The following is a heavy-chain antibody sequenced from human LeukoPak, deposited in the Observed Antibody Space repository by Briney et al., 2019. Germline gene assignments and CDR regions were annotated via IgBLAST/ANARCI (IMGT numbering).Heavy chain of an antibody. J-gene: IGHJ4*02. CDR3: ARGLGSSVPAVYYFDY. CDR1: GGSFSGYY. D-gene: IGHD6-13*01. CDR2: INHSGST. Sequence: SETLSLTCAVYGGSFSGYYWSWIRQPPGKGLEWIGEINHSGSTNYNPSLKSRVTISVDTSKNQFSLKLSSVTAADTAVCYCARGLGSSVPAVYYFDYWGQGTLVTVSS. V-gene: IGHV4-34*01.